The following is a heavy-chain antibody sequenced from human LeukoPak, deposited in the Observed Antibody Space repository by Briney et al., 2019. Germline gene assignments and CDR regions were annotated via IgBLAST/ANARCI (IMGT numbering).Heavy chain of an antibody. CDR2: INHSGST. V-gene: IGHV4-39*07. CDR3: ARVYSNYVGWFDP. CDR1: GGSISSGDYY. Sequence: SETLSLTCTVSGGSISSGDYYWSWIRQPPGKGLEWIGEINHSGSTNYNPSLKSRVTISVDTSKNQFSLKLSSVTAADTAVYYCARVYSNYVGWFDPWGQGTLVTVSS. D-gene: IGHD4-11*01. J-gene: IGHJ5*02.